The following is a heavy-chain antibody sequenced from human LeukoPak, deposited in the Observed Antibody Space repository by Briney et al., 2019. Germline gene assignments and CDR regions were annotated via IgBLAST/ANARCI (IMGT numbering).Heavy chain of an antibody. D-gene: IGHD1-26*01. J-gene: IGHJ4*02. Sequence: GGSLRLSCAASGFTFSSYAMSWVRQAPGKGLEWVSAISGSGGSTYYADSVKGRFTISRDNSKNTLYLQMNSLRAEDTAVYYCARQPREWELLSLDYWGQGTLVTVSS. CDR3: ARQPREWELLSLDY. V-gene: IGHV3-23*01. CDR1: GFTFSSYA. CDR2: ISGSGGST.